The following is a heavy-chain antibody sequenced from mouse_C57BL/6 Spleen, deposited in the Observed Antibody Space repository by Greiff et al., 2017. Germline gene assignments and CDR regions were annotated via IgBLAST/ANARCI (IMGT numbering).Heavy chain of an antibody. D-gene: IGHD1-1*01. Sequence: QVQLQQPGAELVKPGASVKLSCKASGYTFTSYWMHWVKQRPGQGLEWIGMIHPNSGSTNYNEKFKSKATLTVDKSSSTAYMQLSSLTSEDSAVYYCARRGGSSYPYYFDYWGQGTTLTVSS. CDR3: ARRGGSSYPYYFDY. CDR2: IHPNSGST. J-gene: IGHJ2*01. V-gene: IGHV1-64*01. CDR1: GYTFTSYW.